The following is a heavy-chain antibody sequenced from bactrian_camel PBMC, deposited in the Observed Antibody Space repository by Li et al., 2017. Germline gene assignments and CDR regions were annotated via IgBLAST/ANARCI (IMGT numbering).Heavy chain of an antibody. Sequence: VQLVESGGGLVQPGGSLSVSCTASGFTFSDHYMSWVRQAPGKTRGAIVAIGADGTTSYVDSVKGRFTISRDNAKNTVYLQMNSLRPEDTAMYYCAADKLADYCSGSQVYWGQGTQVAVS. V-gene: IGHV3S40*01. D-gene: IGHD3*01. CDR3: AADKLADYCSGSQVY. J-gene: IGHJ4*01. CDR1: GFTFSDHY. CDR2: AIGADGTT.